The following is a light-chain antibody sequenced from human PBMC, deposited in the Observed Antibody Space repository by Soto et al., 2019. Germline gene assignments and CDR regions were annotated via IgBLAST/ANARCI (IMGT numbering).Light chain of an antibody. CDR3: QQRSNWPGLT. V-gene: IGKV3-11*01. Sequence: EIVLTQSPGTLSLSPGERATHSCRASQSVSSNLAWYQQKPGLAPRLLIYGASTRATGIPARFSGSGSGTDFTLTISSLEPEDFAVYYCQQRSNWPGLTFGGGTKVDIK. CDR2: GAS. CDR1: QSVSSN. J-gene: IGKJ4*01.